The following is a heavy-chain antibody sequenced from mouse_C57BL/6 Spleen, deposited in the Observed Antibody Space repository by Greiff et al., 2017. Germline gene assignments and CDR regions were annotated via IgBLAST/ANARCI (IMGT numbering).Heavy chain of an antibody. V-gene: IGHV14-2*01. CDR1: GFNIKDYY. Sequence: EVQLQQSGAELVKPGASVKLSCTASGFNIKDYYMHWVKQRTEQGLEWIGRIDPEDGETKYAPEFQGKATITADTSSNTAYLQLSSLTSEDTAVYYCARSDGYSGLAYWGQGTLVTVSA. CDR3: ARSDGYSGLAY. D-gene: IGHD2-3*01. CDR2: IDPEDGET. J-gene: IGHJ3*01.